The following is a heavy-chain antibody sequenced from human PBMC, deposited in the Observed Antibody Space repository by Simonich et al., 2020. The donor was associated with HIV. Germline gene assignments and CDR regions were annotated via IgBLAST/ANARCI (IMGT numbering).Heavy chain of an antibody. CDR2: INQSGNT. CDR1: GGSFSGYY. CDR3: ARGFYQRLYYFDY. J-gene: IGHJ4*02. Sequence: QVQLQQWGAGLLKPSETLSLTCAVYGGSFSGYYWSRIRQPPGKGLEWIGEINQSGNTNYNPSLQCLVTISVDTSKNQFSLKLSSVTAADTAVYYCARGFYQRLYYFDYWGQGTLVTVSS. V-gene: IGHV4-34*01. D-gene: IGHD2-2*01.